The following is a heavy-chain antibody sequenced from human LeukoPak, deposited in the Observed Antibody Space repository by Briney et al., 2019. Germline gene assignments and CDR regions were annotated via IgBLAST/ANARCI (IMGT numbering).Heavy chain of an antibody. D-gene: IGHD6-13*01. CDR3: ARAIAAAGPYYFDY. Sequence: PGGSLRLSCAASGFTFSSYAMHWVRQAPGKGLEWVAVISYGGSNKYYADSVKGRFTISRDNSKNTLYLQMNSLRAEDTAVYYCARAIAAAGPYYFDYWGQGTLVTVSS. V-gene: IGHV3-30*04. CDR1: GFTFSSYA. J-gene: IGHJ4*02. CDR2: ISYGGSNK.